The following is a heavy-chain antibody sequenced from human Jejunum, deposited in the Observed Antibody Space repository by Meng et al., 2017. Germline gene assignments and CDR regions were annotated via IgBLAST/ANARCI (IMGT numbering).Heavy chain of an antibody. CDR3: ARLQLRGPVKVDD. Sequence: QPQLQEWGPGLVKPSETLSITCTVSGGSITSVPYSWGWVRQPPGKGLEWMGSVHYSGNTHYNPSLQSRVTMSLDTYENQVSLKQTSVTAADTAVYYCARLQLRGPVKVDDWGQGTLVTVSS. J-gene: IGHJ4*02. CDR1: GGSITSVPYS. CDR2: VHYSGNT. D-gene: IGHD1-26*01. V-gene: IGHV4-39*01.